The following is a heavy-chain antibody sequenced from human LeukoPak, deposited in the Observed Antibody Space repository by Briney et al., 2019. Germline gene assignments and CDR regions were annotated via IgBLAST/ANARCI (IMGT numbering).Heavy chain of an antibody. Sequence: PSETLSLTCTVSGGSISYYYWNWIRQPPGKGLEWIGYIYYTGSTNYNPSLKSRVTITVDTSNNQFSLKLSSVTAADTAVYYCARTPAVAPGRYYYYGMDVWGQGTTVTVSS. J-gene: IGHJ6*02. V-gene: IGHV4-59*08. D-gene: IGHD6-19*01. CDR3: ARTPAVAPGRYYYYGMDV. CDR2: IYYTGST. CDR1: GGSISYYY.